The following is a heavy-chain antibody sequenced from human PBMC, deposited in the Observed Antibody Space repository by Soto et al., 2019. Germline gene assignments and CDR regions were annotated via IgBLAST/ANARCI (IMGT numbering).Heavy chain of an antibody. J-gene: IGHJ5*02. CDR3: ARGVLA. V-gene: IGHV4-30-2*01. D-gene: IGHD2-8*01. Sequence: QVQLQESGSRLVRPSQTLSLTCSVSGGSVHSGGYSWSWIRQPPGKGLEWIGFISHSGSPAYNPSLKSRVTISVDRSNNQISLELSSVTAADTAVYYCARGVLAWGPGTLVTVSS. CDR2: ISHSGSP. CDR1: GGSVHSGGYS.